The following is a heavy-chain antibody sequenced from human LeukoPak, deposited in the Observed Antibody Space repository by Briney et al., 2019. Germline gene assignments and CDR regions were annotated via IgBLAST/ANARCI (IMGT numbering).Heavy chain of an antibody. Sequence: AGGSLRLSCEASGFTFNNYAMSWVRQTPGKGLEWVAATVGGRPDTYHADSVKGRFTVSRDDSRSTLFLQMNSLRVEDTAVYYCTKAPLRSCSGAFCYPFDYWDQGTLVTVSS. CDR1: GFTFNNYA. J-gene: IGHJ4*02. D-gene: IGHD2-8*02. CDR2: TVGGRPDT. V-gene: IGHV3-23*01. CDR3: TKAPLRSCSGAFCYPFDY.